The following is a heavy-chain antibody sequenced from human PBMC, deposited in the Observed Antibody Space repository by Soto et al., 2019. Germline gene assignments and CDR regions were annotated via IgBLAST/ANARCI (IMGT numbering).Heavy chain of an antibody. D-gene: IGHD2-2*01. CDR3: ARSLYCSSTSCYLVSNWFDP. V-gene: IGHV1-18*01. Sequence: GASVKVSCKASGYTFTSYGISWVRQAPGQGLEWMGWISAYNGNTNYAQKLQGRVTMTTDTSTSTAYMELRSLRSDDTAVYYCARSLYCSSTSCYLVSNWFDPWGQGTLVTVSS. J-gene: IGHJ5*02. CDR2: ISAYNGNT. CDR1: GYTFTSYG.